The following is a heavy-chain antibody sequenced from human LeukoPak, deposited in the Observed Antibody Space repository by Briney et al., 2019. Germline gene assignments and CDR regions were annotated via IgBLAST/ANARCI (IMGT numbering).Heavy chain of an antibody. CDR1: GYTFTSYD. CDR3: ALRGVGSRFDP. V-gene: IGHV1-8*03. D-gene: IGHD3-16*01. J-gene: IGHJ5*02. CDR2: MNPNSGNT. Sequence: ASVKVSXKASGYTFTSYDINWVRQAPGQGLEWMGWMNPNSGNTGYAQKFQGRVTITRNTSISTAYMELSSLRSEDTAVYYCALRGVGSRFDPWGQGTLVTVSS.